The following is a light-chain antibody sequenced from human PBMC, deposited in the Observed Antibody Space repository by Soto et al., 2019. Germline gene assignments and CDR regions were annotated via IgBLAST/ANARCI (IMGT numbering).Light chain of an antibody. J-gene: IGKJ5*01. CDR3: QQYGSSLIT. V-gene: IGKV3-20*01. CDR2: GAS. CDR1: QSVSSSY. Sequence: EIVLTQSPGNPSLSPGERATLSCRASQSVSSSYLAWYQQKPGQAPRLLIYGASSRATGIPDRFSGSGSGTDFTLTISRLEPEDFAVYYCQQYGSSLITFGQGTRLEIK.